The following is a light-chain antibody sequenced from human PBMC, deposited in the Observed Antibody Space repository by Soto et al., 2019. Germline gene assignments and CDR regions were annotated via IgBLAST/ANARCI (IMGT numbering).Light chain of an antibody. CDR2: GAS. J-gene: IGKJ2*01. CDR1: QSVSSSY. CDR3: QQYGSSALYT. V-gene: IGKV3-20*01. Sequence: EIVLTQSPGTLSLSPGERATLSCRASQSVSSSYLAWHQQKPGQAPRLLIYGASSRATGIPDRFSGSGSGTDFTLTISRLEPEDFAVYYCQQYGSSALYTFGQGTKLEIK.